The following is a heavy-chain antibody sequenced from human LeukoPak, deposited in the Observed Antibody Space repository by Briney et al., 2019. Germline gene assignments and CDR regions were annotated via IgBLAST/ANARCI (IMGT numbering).Heavy chain of an antibody. D-gene: IGHD3-3*01. CDR1: GFTFSSYW. Sequence: AGGSLRLSCAASGFTFSSYWMHWVRQAPGKGLVWVSCINTDGSSTSYADSVKGRFTISRDNAKNTLYLQMNSLRAEDTAVYYCAYYDFWSGYFSEGSVWGKGTTVTVSS. J-gene: IGHJ6*04. CDR2: INTDGSST. CDR3: AYYDFWSGYFSEGSV. V-gene: IGHV3-74*01.